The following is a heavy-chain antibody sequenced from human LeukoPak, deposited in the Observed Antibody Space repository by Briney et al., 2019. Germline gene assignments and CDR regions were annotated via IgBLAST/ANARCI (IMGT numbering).Heavy chain of an antibody. V-gene: IGHV1-2*02. CDR3: AGLYVDTGRDDY. CDR2: INPNSGGT. Sequence: ASVKVSCKASGYTFTGYYMHWVRQAPGQGLEWMGWINPNSGGTYYAQKFQGRVTMTRDTSISTAYMELSRLRSDDTAVYYCAGLYVDTGRDDYWGQGTLVTVSS. D-gene: IGHD5-18*01. J-gene: IGHJ4*02. CDR1: GYTFTGYY.